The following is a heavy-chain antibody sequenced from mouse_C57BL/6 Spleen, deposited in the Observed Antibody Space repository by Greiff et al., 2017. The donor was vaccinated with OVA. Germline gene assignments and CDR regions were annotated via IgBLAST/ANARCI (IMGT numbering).Heavy chain of an antibody. J-gene: IGHJ2*01. CDR3: ARSYDGYFDY. Sequence: VQLQESGAELVKPGASVKISCKASGYAFSSYWMNWVKQRPGKGLERIGQIYPGDGDTNYNGKFKGKATLTADKSSSTAYMQLSSLTSEDSAVYFCARSYDGYFDYWGQGTTLTVSS. V-gene: IGHV1-80*01. CDR1: GYAFSSYW. D-gene: IGHD2-3*01. CDR2: IYPGDGDT.